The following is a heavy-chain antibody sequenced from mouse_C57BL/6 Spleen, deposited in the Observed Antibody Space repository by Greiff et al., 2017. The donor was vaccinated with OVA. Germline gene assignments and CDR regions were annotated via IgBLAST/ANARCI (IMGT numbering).Heavy chain of an antibody. Sequence: EVQLQQSGPELVKPGASVKISCKASGYTFTDYYMNWVKQSHGKSLEWIGDINPNNGGTSYNQKFKGKATLTVDKSSSTAYMELRSLTSEDSAVYYCARRDGCSYYYAMDYWGQGTLVTVSS. V-gene: IGHV1-26*01. J-gene: IGHJ4*01. CDR3: ARRDGCSYYYAMDY. CDR2: INPNNGGT. D-gene: IGHD1-1*01. CDR1: GYTFTDYY.